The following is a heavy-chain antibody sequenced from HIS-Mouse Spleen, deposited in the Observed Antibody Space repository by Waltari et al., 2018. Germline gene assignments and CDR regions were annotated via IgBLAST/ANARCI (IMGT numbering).Heavy chain of an antibody. D-gene: IGHD6-13*01. CDR1: GGSTSSSSYS. J-gene: IGHJ2*01. CDR3: AREIPYSSSWYDWYFDL. Sequence: PGLERPSDTLSLTCTLPGGSTSSSSYSWAWLCLPPGKGLEWIGSTYYSGSTYYNPSVESRVTISVDTSNNQFSLKLSTVTAADTAVYYCAREIPYSSSWYDWYFDLWGRGTLVTVSS. V-gene: IGHV4-39*07. CDR2: TYYSGST.